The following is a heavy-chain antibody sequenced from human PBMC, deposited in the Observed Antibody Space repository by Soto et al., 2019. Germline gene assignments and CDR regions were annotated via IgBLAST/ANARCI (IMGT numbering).Heavy chain of an antibody. J-gene: IGHJ6*02. V-gene: IGHV1-18*01. Sequence: WASVKVSCKASGGTFSSYAINWVRLAPGQGLEWMGWIIPYNDNTKYAENFQGRVTLTTDTSTNTVYMELRSLTPDDTGVYFCARKPYSHYYGMDVWGQGTSVTVSS. CDR2: IIPYNDNT. D-gene: IGHD2-21*01. CDR3: ARKPYSHYYGMDV. CDR1: GGTFSSYA.